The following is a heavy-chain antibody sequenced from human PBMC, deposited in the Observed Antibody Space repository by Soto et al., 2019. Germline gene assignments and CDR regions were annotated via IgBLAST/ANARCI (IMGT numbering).Heavy chain of an antibody. D-gene: IGHD3-9*01. V-gene: IGHV4-34*01. Sequence: SETLSLTCAVHGGSFSGYYWSWIRQPPGKGLEWIGEINHSGSTNYNPSLKSRVTISVDTSKNQFSLKLSSVTAADTAVYYCARGSLLLRYFGPPYYYGMDVWGQGTTVTVSS. CDR3: ARGSLLLRYFGPPYYYGMDV. J-gene: IGHJ6*02. CDR1: GGSFSGYY. CDR2: INHSGST.